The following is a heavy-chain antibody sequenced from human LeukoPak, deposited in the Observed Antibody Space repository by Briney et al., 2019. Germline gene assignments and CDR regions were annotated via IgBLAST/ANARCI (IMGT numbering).Heavy chain of an antibody. J-gene: IGHJ4*02. D-gene: IGHD3-22*01. V-gene: IGHV3-23*01. CDR1: GFTFTTYG. Sequence: GGSLRLSCAASGFTFTTYGMSWVRQAPGKGLEWVSGISSSGGNTYYADSVKGRFTISRDNSKSTLYLQMNSLRVEDTAVYYCAKGFASSGYPRDYWGQGTLVTVSS. CDR3: AKGFASSGYPRDY. CDR2: ISSSGGNT.